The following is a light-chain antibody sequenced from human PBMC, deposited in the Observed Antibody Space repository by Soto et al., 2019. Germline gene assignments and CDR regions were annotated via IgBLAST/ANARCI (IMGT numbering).Light chain of an antibody. Sequence: EIVMTQSPATLSVSPGERATLSCRASESIHSNLAWYKRRPGQAPRLLIYGASTRATGVPARFSGSGSGTDFTLTISSLQSEDFAVYYCQQYNNWPPWTFGQGTKVEIK. CDR1: ESIHSN. J-gene: IGKJ1*01. CDR2: GAS. CDR3: QQYNNWPPWT. V-gene: IGKV3-15*01.